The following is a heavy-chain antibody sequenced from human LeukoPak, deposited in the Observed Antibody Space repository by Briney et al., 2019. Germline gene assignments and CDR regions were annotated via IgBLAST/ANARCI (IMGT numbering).Heavy chain of an antibody. D-gene: IGHD3-22*01. CDR3: ARAITMISRFDY. CDR1: GGSISSSSYY. Sequence: SETLSLTCTVSGGSISSSSYYWGWIRQPPGKGLEWIGSIYYSGSTYYNPSLKSRVTISVDTSKNQFSLKLSSVTAADTAVYYCARAITMISRFDYWGQGTLVTVSS. V-gene: IGHV4-39*07. CDR2: IYYSGST. J-gene: IGHJ4*02.